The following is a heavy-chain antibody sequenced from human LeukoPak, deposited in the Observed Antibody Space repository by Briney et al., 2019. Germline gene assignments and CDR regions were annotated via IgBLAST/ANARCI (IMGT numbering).Heavy chain of an antibody. CDR2: ISDSGGRT. D-gene: IGHD1-26*01. CDR1: GLTFNSYA. Sequence: GGSLRLSCAASGLTFNSYAMSWVRQAPGKGLEWVSGISDSGGRTYYADYVKGRFIISRDNSKNTLYLQMNSLRAEDTAVYYCAKPRPGTDYEDGEFDFWGQGTLVTVSS. J-gene: IGHJ4*02. V-gene: IGHV3-23*01. CDR3: AKPRPGTDYEDGEFDF.